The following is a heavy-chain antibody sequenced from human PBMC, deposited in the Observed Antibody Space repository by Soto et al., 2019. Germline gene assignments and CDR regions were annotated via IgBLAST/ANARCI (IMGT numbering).Heavy chain of an antibody. CDR3: ARAPAAIPYSYYGMDV. J-gene: IGHJ6*02. V-gene: IGHV1-69*02. Sequence: QVQLVQSGAEVKKPGSSVKVSCKASGGTFSSYTISWVRQAPGQGLEWMGRIIPILGIANYAQKFQGRITITEDKSTSTAYMELSSLRAEDTSVYYCARAPAAIPYSYYGMDVWGQGTTVTVSS. CDR1: GGTFSSYT. CDR2: IIPILGIA. D-gene: IGHD2-2*01.